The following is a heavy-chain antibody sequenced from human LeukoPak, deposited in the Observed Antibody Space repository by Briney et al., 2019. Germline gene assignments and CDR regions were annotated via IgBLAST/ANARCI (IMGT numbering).Heavy chain of an antibody. CDR1: GYSTSSGYY. Sequence: SETLSLTCTVSGYSTSSGYYWGWIRQPPGKGLEWIGSIYHSGSTYYNPSLKSRVTISVDTSKNQFSLKLSSVTAADTAVYYCARDLREGDYYFDYWGQGTLVTVSS. D-gene: IGHD3-16*01. V-gene: IGHV4-38-2*02. CDR2: IYHSGST. J-gene: IGHJ4*02. CDR3: ARDLREGDYYFDY.